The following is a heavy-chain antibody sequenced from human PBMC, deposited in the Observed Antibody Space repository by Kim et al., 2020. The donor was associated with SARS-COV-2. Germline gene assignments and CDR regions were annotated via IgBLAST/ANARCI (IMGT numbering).Heavy chain of an antibody. CDR3: ANLAT. V-gene: IGHV3-7*01. J-gene: IGHJ4*02. CDR1: GFTFSSYW. D-gene: IGHD1-1*01. CDR2: IKPDGSEK. Sequence: GGSLRLSCAVSGFTFSSYWMSWVRQAPGKGLEWVANIKPDGSEKYYVDSVKGRFTISRDNAKNSLYLQMNSLRAEDTAVYYCANLATWGQGTLVTVSS.